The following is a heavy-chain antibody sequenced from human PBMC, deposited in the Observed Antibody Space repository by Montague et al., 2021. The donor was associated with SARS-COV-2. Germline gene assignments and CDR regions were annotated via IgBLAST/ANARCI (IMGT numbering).Heavy chain of an antibody. D-gene: IGHD2-2*01. CDR3: VRGATRTFDY. J-gene: IGHJ4*02. Sequence: SETLSLTCSVSGGSITCYYLREMGKSPGNGGAGRSNICLKGSNKYNPYLKSRVNISVDTSKNQFSLNLTSVTAADTAVYYCVRGATRTFDYWGQGTLVTV. CDR1: GGSITCYY. CDR2: ICLKGSN. V-gene: IGHV4-59*13.